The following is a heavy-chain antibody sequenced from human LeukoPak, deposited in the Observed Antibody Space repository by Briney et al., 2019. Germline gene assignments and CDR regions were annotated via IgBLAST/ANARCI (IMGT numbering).Heavy chain of an antibody. CDR2: VYTSGST. CDR3: ARAPGYCSTTSCEYYYYMDV. Sequence: SQTLSLTCTVSGGSISSGGYYWSWIQQPAGKGLEWIGRVYTSGSTNYNPSLKSRVTMSIDTSKNQFSLEVSSVTAADTAVYYCARAPGYCSTTSCEYYYYMDVWGKGTTVTVSS. D-gene: IGHD2-2*01. V-gene: IGHV4-61*02. CDR1: GGSISSGGYY. J-gene: IGHJ6*03.